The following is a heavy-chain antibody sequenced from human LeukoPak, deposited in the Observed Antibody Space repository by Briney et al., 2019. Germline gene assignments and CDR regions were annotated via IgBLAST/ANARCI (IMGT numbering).Heavy chain of an antibody. CDR1: GFTFSTYA. CDR2: ISIDGRNE. V-gene: IGHV3-30*04. Sequence: GGSLILSCAASGFTFSTYAIHWVRQAPGKGLEWVAVISIDGRNEYYADSVKGRFTISRDNSKSTLYLQMNSLRAEDTAVYYCARYHDYGDYKRYFDPWGQGTLVTVSS. J-gene: IGHJ5*02. CDR3: ARYHDYGDYKRYFDP. D-gene: IGHD4-17*01.